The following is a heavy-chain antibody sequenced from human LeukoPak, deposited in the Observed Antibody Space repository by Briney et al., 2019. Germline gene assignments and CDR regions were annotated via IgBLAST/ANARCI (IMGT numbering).Heavy chain of an antibody. J-gene: IGHJ1*01. CDR2: IKQDGTEK. CDR1: GFTFTTYW. CDR3: AKVAKYYYGSETYYFFAH. Sequence: GESLRLSCAASGFTFTTYWMSWVRQAPGKGLEWVANIKQDGTEKYYVDSVKGRFTISRDNAKNSLYLQMNSLRVEDTAIYYCAKVAKYYYGSETYYFFAHWGQGTPVTASS. D-gene: IGHD3-10*01. V-gene: IGHV3-7*01.